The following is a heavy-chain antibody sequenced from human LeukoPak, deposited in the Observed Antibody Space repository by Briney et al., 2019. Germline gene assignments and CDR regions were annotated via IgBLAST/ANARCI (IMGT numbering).Heavy chain of an antibody. V-gene: IGHV3-23*01. CDR1: GFTFSSYW. CDR3: AKVPHPYYYYYMDV. CDR2: ISGSGGST. J-gene: IGHJ6*03. Sequence: GGSLRLSCAASGFTFSSYWMSWVRQAPGKGLEWVSAISGSGGSTYYADSVKGRFTISRDNSKNTLYLQMNSLRAEDTAVYYCAKVPHPYYYYYMDVWGKGTTVTVSS.